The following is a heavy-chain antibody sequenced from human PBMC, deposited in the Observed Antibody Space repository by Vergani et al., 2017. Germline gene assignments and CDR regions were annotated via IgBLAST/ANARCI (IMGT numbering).Heavy chain of an antibody. CDR2: INHSGST. CDR3: ATSGPELWFGELLWYNWFDP. Sequence: QVQLQQWGAGLLKPSETLSLTCAVYGGSFSGYYWSWIRQPPGKGLEWVGEINHSGSTNYNPSLKSRVTISVDTSKNQFSLKLSSVTAADTAVYCCATSGPELWFGELLWYNWFDPWGQGTLVTVSS. V-gene: IGHV4-34*01. J-gene: IGHJ5*02. D-gene: IGHD3-10*01. CDR1: GGSFSGYY.